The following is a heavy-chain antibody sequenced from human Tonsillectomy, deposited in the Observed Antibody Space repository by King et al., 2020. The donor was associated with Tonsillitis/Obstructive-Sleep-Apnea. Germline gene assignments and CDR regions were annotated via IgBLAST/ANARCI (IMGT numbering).Heavy chain of an antibody. CDR3: ARAGRDYDSDY. CDR2: SYSSGST. V-gene: IGHV4-31*03. CDR1: GGSISRGCYY. D-gene: IGHD3-22*01. Sequence: VQLQESGPGLVKPSQTLSLTCTVSGGSISRGCYYWSWIRQHPGKGLEWIWYSYSSGSTYYNPSLKSRVTISVDTSKNQFSLKLSSVTAAYTAVYYCARAGRDYDSDYWGQGTLVTVSS. J-gene: IGHJ4*02.